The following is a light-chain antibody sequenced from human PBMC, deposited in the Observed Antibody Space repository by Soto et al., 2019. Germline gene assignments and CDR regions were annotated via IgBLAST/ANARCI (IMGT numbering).Light chain of an antibody. Sequence: DVVLTQTPLSSPVTLGQPASISCRSSQSLVYSDGNTYLSWLQQRPGQPPRLLIYQISNRFSGVPDRFSGSAAGTDFTLKISRVEDEDVGVYYCMQFAHLPLTLGQGTKLQI. CDR1: QSLVYSDGNTY. CDR2: QIS. J-gene: IGKJ1*01. CDR3: MQFAHLPLT. V-gene: IGKV2-24*01.